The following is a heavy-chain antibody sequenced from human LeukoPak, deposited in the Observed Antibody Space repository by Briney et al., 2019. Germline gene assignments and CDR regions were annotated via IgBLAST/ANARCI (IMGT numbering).Heavy chain of an antibody. J-gene: IGHJ4*02. V-gene: IGHV4-30-4*08. D-gene: IGHD1-26*01. CDR3: ASRGYSGSEGVDY. CDR2: IYYSGST. CDR1: GGSISSGDYY. Sequence: SETLSLTXTVSGGSISSGDYYWSWIRQPPGKGLEWIGYIYYSGSTYYNPSLKSRVTISVDTSKNQFSLKLSSVTAADTAVYYCASRGYSGSEGVDYWGQGTLVTVSS.